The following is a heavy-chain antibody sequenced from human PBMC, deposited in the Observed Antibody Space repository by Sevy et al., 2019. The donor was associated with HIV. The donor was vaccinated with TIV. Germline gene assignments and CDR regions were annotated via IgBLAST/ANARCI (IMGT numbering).Heavy chain of an antibody. Sequence: GGSLRLSCAASGFTFSNFAMGWVRQAPGKGLDWISVISGTGDYKYYADSVKGRFTISRDNSKNTLSLQMNSLRAEDTAMFNCAKKMGGGSGMAFLVDYWGQGTLVTVSS. J-gene: IGHJ4*02. CDR2: ISGTGDYK. CDR3: AKKMGGGSGMAFLVDY. D-gene: IGHD5-18*01. CDR1: GFTFSNFA. V-gene: IGHV3-23*01.